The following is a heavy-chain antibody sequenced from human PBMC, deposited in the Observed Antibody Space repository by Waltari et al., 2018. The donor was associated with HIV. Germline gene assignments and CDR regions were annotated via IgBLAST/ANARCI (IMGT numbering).Heavy chain of an antibody. CDR2: VSSNGIGT. Sequence: EVQLVESGVGLVQPGGSLRLSCSASGFTFSIYNIHWVRQAPGKGLEYVSAVSSNGIGTYYADSVKGRFTISRDNSKNTLYLHMSSLRADDTAVYYCVKDGEQWLGGENAFDIWGQGTMVTVSS. D-gene: IGHD6-19*01. CDR3: VKDGEQWLGGENAFDI. J-gene: IGHJ3*02. CDR1: GFTFSIYN. V-gene: IGHV3-64D*06.